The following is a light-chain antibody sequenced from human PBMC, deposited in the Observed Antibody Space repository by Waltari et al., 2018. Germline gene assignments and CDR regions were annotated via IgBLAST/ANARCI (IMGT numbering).Light chain of an antibody. Sequence: DVVLTQSPLFLPVTLGQQASISCRSTHRLENTDGNTYLDWFLQRPGQSPRRLIYKVSERDSGVPDRFSGIGSGSNFTLKISRVEAEDVGVYYCLQAPITFGPGTRVDIK. CDR2: KVS. CDR3: LQAPIT. J-gene: IGKJ3*01. V-gene: IGKV2-30*01. CDR1: HRLENTDGNTY.